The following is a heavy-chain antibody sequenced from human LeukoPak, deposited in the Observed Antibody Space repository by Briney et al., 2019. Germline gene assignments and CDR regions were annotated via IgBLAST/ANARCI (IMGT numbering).Heavy chain of an antibody. Sequence: GSLRLSCAASGFTFSSYSMNWVRQPPGKGLEWIGYIYYSGSTNYNPSPKSRVTISVDTSKNQFSLKLSSVTAADTAVYYCARKSVGATKDYFDYWGQGTLVTVSS. V-gene: IGHV4-59*01. CDR1: GFTFSSYS. J-gene: IGHJ4*02. D-gene: IGHD1-26*01. CDR2: IYYSGST. CDR3: ARKSVGATKDYFDY.